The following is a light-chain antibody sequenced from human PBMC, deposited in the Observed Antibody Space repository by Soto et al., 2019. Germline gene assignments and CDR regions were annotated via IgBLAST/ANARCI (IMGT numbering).Light chain of an antibody. CDR3: SSYTSTTTVLL. Sequence: QSVLTQPASVSGSPGQSIAISCTGTSSDVGGENYVSWYQQHPGKAPKLMIYEVSNRPSGVSNRFSGSKSGNTASLTISGLQPEDEGDYYCSSYTSTTTVLLFGGGTKVTVL. CDR1: SSDVGGENY. V-gene: IGLV2-14*01. CDR2: EVS. J-gene: IGLJ2*01.